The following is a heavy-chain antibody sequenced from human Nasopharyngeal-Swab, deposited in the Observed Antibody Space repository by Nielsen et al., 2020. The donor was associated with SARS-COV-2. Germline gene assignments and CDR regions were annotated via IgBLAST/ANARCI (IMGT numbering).Heavy chain of an antibody. Sequence: GESLKISCAASGFTFSSYWMHWVRQAPGKGLVWVSRITPDGSSPSYADSVQGRFTISRDNAKNTLYLQMNSLRADDTAVYYCADPPFSEYWGQGTLVTVSS. CDR2: ITPDGSSP. CDR1: GFTFSSYW. CDR3: ADPPFSEY. J-gene: IGHJ4*02. V-gene: IGHV3-74*01.